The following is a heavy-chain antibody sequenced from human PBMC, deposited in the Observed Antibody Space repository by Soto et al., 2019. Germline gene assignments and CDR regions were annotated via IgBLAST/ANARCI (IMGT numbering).Heavy chain of an antibody. V-gene: IGHV3-23*01. CDR1: GFNFNNYA. CDR3: AKEGPLVSVDY. J-gene: IGHJ4*02. Sequence: GGSLRLSCATSGFNFNNYAMSWVRQAPGERLEWVSFISSSGGTTYYADSVKGRFTISRDNSKNTLYLQMNSLRAEDTAVYYCAKEGPLVSVDYWGQGTLVTVSS. CDR2: ISSSGGTT. D-gene: IGHD6-13*01.